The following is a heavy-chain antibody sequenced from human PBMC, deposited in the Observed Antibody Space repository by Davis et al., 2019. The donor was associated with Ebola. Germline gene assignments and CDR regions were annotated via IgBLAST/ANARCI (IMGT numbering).Heavy chain of an antibody. CDR1: GYSINSAYY. CDR3: AREEAGYNSNWPSYYADY. D-gene: IGHD6-13*01. Sequence: SETLSLTCAVSGYSINSAYYWGWIRQPPGKGLEWIGSIYHSGSTHYNPSLKSRVTLSVDTSKSQFSLKLNSVTAADTAVYFCAREEAGYNSNWPSYYADYWGQGTLVTVS. CDR2: IYHSGST. J-gene: IGHJ4*02. V-gene: IGHV4-38-2*02.